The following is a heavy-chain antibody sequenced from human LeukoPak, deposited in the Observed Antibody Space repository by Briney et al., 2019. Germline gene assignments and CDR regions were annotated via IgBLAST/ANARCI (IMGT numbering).Heavy chain of an antibody. CDR1: GGSISSYY. V-gene: IGHV4-59*12. CDR3: AREWELLVYRWFDP. D-gene: IGHD1-26*01. Sequence: ASETLSLTCTVSGGSISSYYWSWIRQPPGKGLEWIGYIYHSGSTNYNPSLKSRVTISVDTSKNQFSLKLSSVTAADTAVYYCAREWELLVYRWFDPWGQGTLVTVSS. CDR2: IYHSGST. J-gene: IGHJ5*02.